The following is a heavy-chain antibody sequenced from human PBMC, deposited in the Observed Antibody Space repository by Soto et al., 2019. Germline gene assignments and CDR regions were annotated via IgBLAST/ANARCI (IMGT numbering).Heavy chain of an antibody. V-gene: IGHV3-53*01. CDR1: GFTVGSNY. CDR2: IYSGGST. J-gene: IGHJ4*02. CDR3: AKGKGGSLSYLFDY. Sequence: GGSLRLSCAASGFTVGSNYMSWVRQAPGKGLEWVSVIYSGGSTYYADSVKGRFTISRDNSKNTLYLQMNGLRAEDTALYYCAKGKGGSLSYLFDYWGQGTLVTVSS. D-gene: IGHD3-16*01.